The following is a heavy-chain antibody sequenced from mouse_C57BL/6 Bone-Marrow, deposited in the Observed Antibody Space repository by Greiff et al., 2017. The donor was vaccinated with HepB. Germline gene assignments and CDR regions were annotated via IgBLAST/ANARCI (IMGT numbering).Heavy chain of an antibody. V-gene: IGHV5-4*01. CDR3: ARDLLPYFDY. D-gene: IGHD1-1*01. J-gene: IGHJ2*01. Sequence: EVKLMESGGGLVKPGGSLKLSCAASGFTFSSYAISWVRQTPEKRLEWVATISDGGSYTYYPDNVKGRFTISRDNAKNNLYLQMSHLKSEDTAMYYCARDLLPYFDYWGQGTTLTVSS. CDR2: ISDGGSYT. CDR1: GFTFSSYA.